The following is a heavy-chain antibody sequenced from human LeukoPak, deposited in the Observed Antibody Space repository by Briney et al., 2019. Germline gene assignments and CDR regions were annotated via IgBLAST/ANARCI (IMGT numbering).Heavy chain of an antibody. V-gene: IGHV3-23*01. CDR3: ASGGDWYYFDY. Sequence: GGSLRLSCAASGFTFSSYGMSWVRQAPGKGLEWVSGISGSGGSTYYADSVKGRFTISRDNSKNTLYVQMNSLRAEDTAVYYCASGGDWYYFDYWGQGTLVTVSS. D-gene: IGHD2-21*02. CDR2: ISGSGGST. J-gene: IGHJ4*02. CDR1: GFTFSSYG.